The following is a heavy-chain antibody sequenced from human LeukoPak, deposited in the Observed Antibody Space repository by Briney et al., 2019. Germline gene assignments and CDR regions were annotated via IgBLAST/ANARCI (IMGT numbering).Heavy chain of an antibody. CDR2: ISGSGGST. Sequence: SGGSLRLSCAASGFTFSSYGMSWVRQAPGKGLEWVSAISGSGGSTYYADSVKGRFTISRDNSKNTLYLQMNSLRAEDTAVYYCAKGSLWSGWYPTPFDYWGQGTLVTVSS. CDR1: GFTFSSYG. D-gene: IGHD3-3*01. V-gene: IGHV3-23*01. CDR3: AKGSLWSGWYPTPFDY. J-gene: IGHJ4*02.